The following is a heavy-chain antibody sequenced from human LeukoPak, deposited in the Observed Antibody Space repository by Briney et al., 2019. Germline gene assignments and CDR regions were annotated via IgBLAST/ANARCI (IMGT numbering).Heavy chain of an antibody. CDR2: IYYSGST. D-gene: IGHD1-20*01. V-gene: IGHV4-59*01. CDR3: ARDTGAITGTTSGWFDP. J-gene: IGHJ5*02. Sequence: SETLSLTCAVYGGSFSGYYWSWIRQPPGKGLEWIGYIYYSGSTNYNPSLKSRVTISVDTSKNQFSLKLSSVTAADTAVYYCARDTGAITGTTSGWFDPWGQGTLVTVSS. CDR1: GGSFSGYY.